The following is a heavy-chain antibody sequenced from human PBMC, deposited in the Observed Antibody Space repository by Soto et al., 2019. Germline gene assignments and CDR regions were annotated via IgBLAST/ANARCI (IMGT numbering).Heavy chain of an antibody. J-gene: IGHJ4*02. CDR2: ISYDGSNK. CDR3: AKDESYSSGWYELDY. Sequence: GGSLRLSCAASGFTFSSYAMHWVRQAPGKGLEWVAVISYDGSNKYYADSVKGRFTISRDNSKNTLYLQMNSLRAEDTAVYYCAKDESYSSGWYELDYWGQGTRVTVSS. V-gene: IGHV3-30-3*01. D-gene: IGHD6-19*01. CDR1: GFTFSSYA.